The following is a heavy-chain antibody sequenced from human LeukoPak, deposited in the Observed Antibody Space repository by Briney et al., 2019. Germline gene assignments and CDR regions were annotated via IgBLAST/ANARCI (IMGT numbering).Heavy chain of an antibody. CDR1: GGSISSGGYY. D-gene: IGHD3-9*01. CDR2: IYTSGST. V-gene: IGHV4-61*02. CDR3: AREYYDILTGHSDFDY. J-gene: IGHJ4*02. Sequence: SETLSLTCTVSGGSISSGGYYWSWIRQPAGKGLEWIGRIYTSGSTDYNPSLKSRVTMSVDTSKNQFSLKLSSVTAADTAVYYCAREYYDILTGHSDFDYWGQGTLVTVSS.